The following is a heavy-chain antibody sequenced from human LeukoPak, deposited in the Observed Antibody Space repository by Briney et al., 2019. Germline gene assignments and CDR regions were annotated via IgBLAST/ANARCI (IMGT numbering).Heavy chain of an antibody. CDR1: GGSISSYY. V-gene: IGHV4-4*07. CDR3: GGGGGGYDYVWGSYKPPHWFDP. D-gene: IGHD3-16*01. Sequence: SETLSLTCTVSGGSISSYYWSWIRQPAGKGLEWIGRIYTSGSTNYNPSPKSRVTMSVDTSKNQFSLKPRSVTSAAPPVYDFGGGGGGYDYVWGSYKPPHWFDPWGQGTLVTVSS. J-gene: IGHJ5*02. CDR2: IYTSGST.